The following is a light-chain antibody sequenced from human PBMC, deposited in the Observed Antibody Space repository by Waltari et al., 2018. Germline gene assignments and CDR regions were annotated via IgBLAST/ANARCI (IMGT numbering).Light chain of an antibody. CDR2: GAS. CDR3: QQFHSLPFT. V-gene: IGKV1-9*01. CDR1: QDIRSR. J-gene: IGKJ2*01. Sequence: IQLTQSPSSLSASVRDRVTVTCRASQDIRSRLAWYQQKPAKAPKLLIYGASTLQSGVPARFSGSGSWTDFTLTISSLQPEDFATYYCQQFHSLPFTFGQGTKLEIK.